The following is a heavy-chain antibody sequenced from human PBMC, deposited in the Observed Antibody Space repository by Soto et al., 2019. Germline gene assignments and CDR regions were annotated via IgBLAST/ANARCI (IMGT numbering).Heavy chain of an antibody. V-gene: IGHV3-23*01. D-gene: IGHD3-3*01. CDR1: GFTFSSYA. CDR2: ISGSGGST. CDR3: AKVYYDFWSGSYYYYYMDV. Sequence: EVQLLESGGGLVQPGGSLRLSCAASGFTFSSYAMSWVRQAPGKGLEWVSAISGSGGSTYYADSVKGRFTISRDNSNNTLYLQMNSLRAEDTAVYYCAKVYYDFWSGSYYYYYMDVWGKGTTVTVSS. J-gene: IGHJ6*03.